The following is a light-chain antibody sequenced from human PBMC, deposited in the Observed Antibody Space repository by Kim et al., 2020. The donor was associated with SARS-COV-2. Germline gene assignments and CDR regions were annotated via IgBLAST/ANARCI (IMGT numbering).Light chain of an antibody. CDR1: SSDVCGYNY. J-gene: IGLJ3*02. V-gene: IGLV2-14*04. CDR2: DVS. Sequence: GQSITLSCTGTSSDVCGYNYVSWYPQHPGKAPKLMLFDVSQRPSGVSNRFSGSKSGNTASLTISGLQAEDEADYHCSSYTSSRTWVFGGGTQLTVL. CDR3: SSYTSSRTWV.